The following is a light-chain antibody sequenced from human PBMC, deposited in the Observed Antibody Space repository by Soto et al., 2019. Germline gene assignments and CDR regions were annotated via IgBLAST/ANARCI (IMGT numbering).Light chain of an antibody. J-gene: IGLJ1*01. CDR1: SSDVSGNNY. CDR2: DVS. CDR3: SSYTTSNTRQIV. V-gene: IGLV2-14*03. Sequence: QSALTQPASVSGSPGQSITISCTGTSSDVSGNNYVSWYQHHPGKAPKLMIFDVSNRPSGASNRFSGSKSGNTASLTISVLQPEDEADYYCSSYTTSNTRQIVFGTGTKVTVL.